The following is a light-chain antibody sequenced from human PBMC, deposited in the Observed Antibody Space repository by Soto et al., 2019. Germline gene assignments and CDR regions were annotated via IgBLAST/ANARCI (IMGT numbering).Light chain of an antibody. CDR3: QQYGSSAWG. V-gene: IGKV3-20*01. CDR2: GAS. Sequence: EIVLTQSPGTLSLSPGERATLSCRASQSVSSSFLAWYQQKPGQAPRLLIYGASGRATGIPDRFSGSGSGTDFTLTISRLEPEDFAVYYCQQYGSSAWGFGQGTKVDIK. J-gene: IGKJ1*01. CDR1: QSVSSSF.